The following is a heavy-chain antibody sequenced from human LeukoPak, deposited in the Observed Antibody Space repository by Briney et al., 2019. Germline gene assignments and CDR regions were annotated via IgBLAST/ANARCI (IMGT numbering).Heavy chain of an antibody. Sequence: SETLSLTCAVSGYSITNGYYWGWIRQSPGKGLEWLGSVSPSGSTDSNPSLKRRLTISLDTSKNQISLMLSSVTAADTAVYYCASYFGGWHFQHWGQGTLVTVSA. J-gene: IGHJ1*01. CDR3: ASYFGGWHFQH. D-gene: IGHD3-10*01. CDR1: GYSITNGYY. V-gene: IGHV4-38-2*01. CDR2: VSPSGST.